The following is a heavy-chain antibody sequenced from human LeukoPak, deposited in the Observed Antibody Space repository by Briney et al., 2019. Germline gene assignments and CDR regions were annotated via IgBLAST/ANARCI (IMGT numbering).Heavy chain of an antibody. V-gene: IGHV4-39*01. CDR2: IYYSGST. J-gene: IGHJ4*02. Sequence: SETLSLTCTVSGGSISSSSYYWGWIRQPPGKGLEWIGSIYYSGSTYYNPSLKSRVTISVDTSKNQFSLKLSSVTAADTAVYYCARQAAAGANFDYWGQGTLVTVSS. CDR3: ARQAAAGANFDY. CDR1: GGSISSSSYY. D-gene: IGHD6-13*01.